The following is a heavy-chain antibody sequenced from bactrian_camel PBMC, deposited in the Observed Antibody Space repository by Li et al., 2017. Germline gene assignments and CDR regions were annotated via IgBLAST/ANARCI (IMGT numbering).Heavy chain of an antibody. CDR1: GYSYINNC. CDR3: AADMGGDALCYPWAARFDY. V-gene: IGHV3S53*01. Sequence: HVQLVESGGGSVVTGGFLKLSCVLSGYSYINNCICWFRQAPGKEREGVAGISAGDVTIYADSVKGRFTISKDNAKNTLYLQMDNLKPEDTAMYYCAADMGGDALCYPWAARFDYWGQGTQVTVS. CDR2: ISAGDVT. J-gene: IGHJ6*01. D-gene: IGHD3*01.